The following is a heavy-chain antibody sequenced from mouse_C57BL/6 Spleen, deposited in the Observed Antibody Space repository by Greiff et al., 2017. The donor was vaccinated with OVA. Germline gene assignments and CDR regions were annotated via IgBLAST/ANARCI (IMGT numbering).Heavy chain of an antibody. CDR2: IDPSDSYT. CDR3: ARSGYYGSRAY. CDR1: GYTFTSYW. J-gene: IGHJ3*01. D-gene: IGHD1-1*01. V-gene: IGHV1-50*01. Sequence: QVQLQQPGAELVKPGASVKLSCQASGYTFTSYWVRWVKQRPGPGLEWIGEIDPSDSYTNYNQKFKGKATLTVDTSSSTAYMQLSSLTSEDSAVYYCARSGYYGSRAYWGQGTLVTVSA.